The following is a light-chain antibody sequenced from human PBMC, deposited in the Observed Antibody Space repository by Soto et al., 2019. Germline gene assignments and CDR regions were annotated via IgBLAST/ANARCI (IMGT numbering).Light chain of an antibody. CDR1: QSVSSSY. Sequence: EIVLTQSPGTLSLSPGERATLSCRASQSVSSSYLAWYQQKPGQAPGLLIYGASSRATGIPDRFSGSGSGTDFTLTISRLEPDDFALYYCQQYGSSPQDTCGQWTKLEIK. V-gene: IGKV3-20*01. CDR3: QQYGSSPQDT. J-gene: IGKJ2*01. CDR2: GAS.